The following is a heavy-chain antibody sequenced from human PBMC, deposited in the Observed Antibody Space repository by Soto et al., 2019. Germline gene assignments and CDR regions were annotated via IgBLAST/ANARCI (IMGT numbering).Heavy chain of an antibody. CDR3: ARDTREVWGSYRWDPNWFDP. Sequence: GGSLRLSCAASGFTFSSYSMNWVRQAPGKGLEWVSSISSSSSYIYYADSVKGRFTISRDNAKNSLYLQMNSLRAEDTAVYYCARDTREVWGSYRWDPNWFDPWGQGTLVTVSS. CDR2: ISSSSSYI. J-gene: IGHJ5*02. D-gene: IGHD3-16*02. CDR1: GFTFSSYS. V-gene: IGHV3-21*01.